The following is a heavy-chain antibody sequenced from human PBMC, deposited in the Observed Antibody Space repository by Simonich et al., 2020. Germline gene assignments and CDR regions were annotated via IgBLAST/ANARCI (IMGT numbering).Heavy chain of an antibody. CDR3: ARGGWSSSWYY. Sequence: EVQLVESGGGLVQPGGSLRLSFEASGFNFSSYWMHWVRQAPGKGLVLDARLNSDGSSTSYADSVKGRFTISRDNAKNTRYLQMNRLRAEDTAVYYCARGGWSSSWYYWGQGTLVTVSS. CDR1: GFNFSSYW. J-gene: IGHJ4*02. D-gene: IGHD6-13*01. CDR2: LNSDGSST. V-gene: IGHV3-74*01.